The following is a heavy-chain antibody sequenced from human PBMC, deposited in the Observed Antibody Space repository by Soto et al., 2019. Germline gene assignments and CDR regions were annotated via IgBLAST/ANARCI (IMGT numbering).Heavy chain of an antibody. CDR3: ARGSFGMSIPARESFDY. Sequence: SQTLSLTCAISGDSVSSNSAAWNWIRQSPSRGLEWLGRTYYRSKWYNDYAVSVKSRITINPDTSKNQFSLQLNSVTPDDTAVYYCARGSFGMSIPARESFDYWGQGTLVTVSS. J-gene: IGHJ4*02. D-gene: IGHD6-6*01. CDR1: GDSVSSNSAA. CDR2: TYYRSKWYN. V-gene: IGHV6-1*01.